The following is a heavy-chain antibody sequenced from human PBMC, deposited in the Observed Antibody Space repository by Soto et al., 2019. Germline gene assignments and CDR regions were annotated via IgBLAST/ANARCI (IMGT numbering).Heavy chain of an antibody. Sequence: PGGSLRLSCTASGFTFGDYAMSWFRQAPGKGLEWVGFIRSKAYGGTTEYAASVKGRFTISRDDSKSIAYLQMNSLKTEDTAVYYCTRDPYDYIWGSYRLGDYWGQGTLVTVSS. V-gene: IGHV3-49*03. CDR2: IRSKAYGGTT. D-gene: IGHD3-16*02. CDR3: TRDPYDYIWGSYRLGDY. J-gene: IGHJ4*02. CDR1: GFTFGDYA.